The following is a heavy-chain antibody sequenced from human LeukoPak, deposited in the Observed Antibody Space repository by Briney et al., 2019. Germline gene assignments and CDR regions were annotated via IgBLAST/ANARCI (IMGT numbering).Heavy chain of an antibody. Sequence: GGSLRLSCAASGFTFSRFSMNWVRQAPGKGLEWVSSISSSSDVYYADSLKGRFTISRDNAKNSLYLQMNSPRADDTAVYYCARGIAVAAPDYWGQGSLVTVSS. J-gene: IGHJ4*02. CDR3: ARGIAVAAPDY. CDR1: GFTFSRFS. V-gene: IGHV3-21*01. CDR2: ISSSSDV. D-gene: IGHD6-19*01.